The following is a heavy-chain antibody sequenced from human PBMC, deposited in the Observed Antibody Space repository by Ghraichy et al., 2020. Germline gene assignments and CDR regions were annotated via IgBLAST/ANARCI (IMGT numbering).Heavy chain of an antibody. CDR1: GYTFTSYA. CDR3: ARESSSWNHDY. D-gene: IGHD6-13*01. J-gene: IGHJ4*02. CDR2: INAGNGNT. Sequence: ASVKVSCKASGYTFTSYAMHWVRQAPGQRLEWMGWINAGNGNTKYSQKFQGRVTITRDTSASTAYMGLSSLRSEDTAVYYCARESSSWNHDYWGQGTLVTVSS. V-gene: IGHV1-3*01.